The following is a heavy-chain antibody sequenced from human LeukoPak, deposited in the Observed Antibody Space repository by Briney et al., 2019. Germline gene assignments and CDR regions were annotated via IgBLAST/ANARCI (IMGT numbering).Heavy chain of an antibody. Sequence: ASVKVSCKASGYTFTGYYMHWVRQAPGQGLEWMGWINLNSGGTNYAQKFQGRVTMTRDTSISTAYMELSRLRSDDTAVYYCAAEYSGYVNWFDPWGQGTLVTVSS. J-gene: IGHJ5*02. CDR3: AAEYSGYVNWFDP. D-gene: IGHD5-12*01. CDR2: INLNSGGT. CDR1: GYTFTGYY. V-gene: IGHV1-2*02.